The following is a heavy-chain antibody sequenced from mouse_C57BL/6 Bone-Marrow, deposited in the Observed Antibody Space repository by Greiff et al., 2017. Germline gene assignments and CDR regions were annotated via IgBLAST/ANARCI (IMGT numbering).Heavy chain of an antibody. CDR3: ARKEDDGYYGGFAY. J-gene: IGHJ3*01. Sequence: QVQLQQPGAELVKPGASVKMSCTASGYTFTSYWITWVKQRPGQGLEWFGDIYPGSGSTNYNEKVNSKATLTLDTSPSTAYMQLRMLTSEDSAVYFCARKEDDGYYGGFAYWGHGTLVPYSA. D-gene: IGHD2-3*01. CDR2: IYPGSGST. V-gene: IGHV1-55*01. CDR1: GYTFTSYW.